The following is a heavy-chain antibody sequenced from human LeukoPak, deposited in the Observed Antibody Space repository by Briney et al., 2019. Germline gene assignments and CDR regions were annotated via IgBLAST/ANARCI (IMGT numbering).Heavy chain of an antibody. CDR3: ARSGYGISYYFDY. CDR2: IYHSRST. Sequence: SETLSLTCAVSGGSISSGGYSWSWLRQPPGKGLEWIGYIYHSRSTYYNPSLKSRVTISVDRSKNQFSLKLSSVTAADTAVYYCARSGYGISYYFDYWGQGTLVTVSS. V-gene: IGHV4-30-2*01. J-gene: IGHJ4*02. CDR1: GGSISSGGYS. D-gene: IGHD5-12*01.